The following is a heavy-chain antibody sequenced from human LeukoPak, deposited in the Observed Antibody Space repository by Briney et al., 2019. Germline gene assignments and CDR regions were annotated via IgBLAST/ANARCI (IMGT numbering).Heavy chain of an antibody. J-gene: IGHJ4*02. CDR2: ISSSSSYI. CDR3: AKEGVGSSSWYGVGYFDY. Sequence: PGGSLRLSCAASGFTFSSYSMNWVRQAPGKGLEWVSSISSSSSYIYYADSVKGRFTISRDNAKNSLYLQMNSLRAEDTAVYYCAKEGVGSSSWYGVGYFDYWGQGTLVTVSS. V-gene: IGHV3-21*01. CDR1: GFTFSSYS. D-gene: IGHD6-13*01.